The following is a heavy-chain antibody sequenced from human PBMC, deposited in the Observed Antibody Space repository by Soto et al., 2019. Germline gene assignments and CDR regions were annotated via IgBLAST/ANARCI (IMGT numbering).Heavy chain of an antibody. CDR2: IYSGGST. Sequence: PGGSLRVSCAASGFTVSSNYMSWVRQAPGKGLEWVSVIYSGGSTYYADSVKGRFTISRDNSKNTLHLQMNSLRAEDTAVYYCARNYYDSGGGFDYWGQGTLVTVSS. CDR3: ARNYYDSGGGFDY. CDR1: GFTVSSNY. J-gene: IGHJ4*02. D-gene: IGHD3-22*01. V-gene: IGHV3-53*01.